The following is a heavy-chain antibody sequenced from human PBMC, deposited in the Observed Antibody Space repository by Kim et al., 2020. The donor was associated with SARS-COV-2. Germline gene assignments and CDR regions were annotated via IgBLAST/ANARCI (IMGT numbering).Heavy chain of an antibody. CDR2: ISSSSSYI. CDR1: GFIFSSYS. J-gene: IGHJ4*02. Sequence: GGSLRLSCAASGFIFSSYSMNWVRQAPGKGLEWVSSISSSSSYIYYADSVKGRFTISRDNAKNSLYLQMNSLRAEDTAVYYCARVRAVAGDFDYWGQGTLVTVSS. CDR3: ARVRAVAGDFDY. D-gene: IGHD6-19*01. V-gene: IGHV3-21*01.